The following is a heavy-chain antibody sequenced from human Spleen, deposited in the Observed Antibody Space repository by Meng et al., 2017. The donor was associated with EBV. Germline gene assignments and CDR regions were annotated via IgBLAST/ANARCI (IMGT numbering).Heavy chain of an antibody. Sequence: QVQLVQSGAEVKKPGSSVKVSCKVSGDTFGYYTISWVRQAPGQGPEWMGGIIPIYGTTSYAQKFQGRVMISADESTTTAYMEMRSLTLDDTAVYYCARESPDRSTDPWGQGTLVTVFS. J-gene: IGHJ5*02. CDR1: GDTFGYYT. V-gene: IGHV1-69*01. CDR3: ARESPDRSTDP. CDR2: IIPIYGTT.